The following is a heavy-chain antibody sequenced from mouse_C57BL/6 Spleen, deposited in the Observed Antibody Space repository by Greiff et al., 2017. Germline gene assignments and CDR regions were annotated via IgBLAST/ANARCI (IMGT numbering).Heavy chain of an antibody. CDR1: GFTFTDYY. Sequence: EVQVVESGGGLVQPGGSLSLSCAASGFTFTDYYMSWVRQPPGKALEWLGFIRNKANGYTTEYSASVKGRFTISRDNSQSILYLQMNALRAEDSATYYCARYPGPLDYWGQGTTLTVSS. CDR2: IRNKANGYTT. V-gene: IGHV7-3*01. D-gene: IGHD4-1*01. J-gene: IGHJ2*01. CDR3: ARYPGPLDY.